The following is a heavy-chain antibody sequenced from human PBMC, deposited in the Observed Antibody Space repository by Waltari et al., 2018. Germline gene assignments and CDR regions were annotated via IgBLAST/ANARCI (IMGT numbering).Heavy chain of an antibody. CDR3: TTEIEMWNYERTFDY. V-gene: IGHV3-15*07. Sequence: EVHLVESGGGLVKPGGSLRLACAGSGFTFKNAWMSWVRQATGKGLEWVGRIKSPKGGETTDYAAPVKGRFTVSRDDSRNVLYLQMNGLKNEDTAGYYCTTEIEMWNYERTFDYWGQGTLVTVSS. CDR2: IKSPKGGETT. CDR1: GFTFKNAW. D-gene: IGHD1-7*01. J-gene: IGHJ4*02.